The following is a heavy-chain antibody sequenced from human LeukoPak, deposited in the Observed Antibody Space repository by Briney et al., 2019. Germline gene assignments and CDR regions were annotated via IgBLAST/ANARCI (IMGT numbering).Heavy chain of an antibody. V-gene: IGHV3-21*01. Sequence: PGGSLRLSCAASGFTFSSYSMNWVRQAPGKGLEWVSSISSSSSYIYYADSVKGRFTISRDNAKNSLYLQMNSLRAEDTAVYYCARQYEYYDSSAPLLDIWGQGTMVTVSS. D-gene: IGHD3-22*01. CDR2: ISSSSSYI. CDR1: GFTFSSYS. CDR3: ARQYEYYDSSAPLLDI. J-gene: IGHJ3*02.